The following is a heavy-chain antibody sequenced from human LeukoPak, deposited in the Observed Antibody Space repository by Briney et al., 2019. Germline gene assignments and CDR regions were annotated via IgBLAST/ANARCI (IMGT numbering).Heavy chain of an antibody. V-gene: IGHV4-30-4*01. Sequence: SETLSLTSTVSGGSISSGDYYWSWIRQPPGKGLEWIGYIYYSGSTYYNPSLKSRVTISVDTSKNQFSLKLSSVTAADRAVYYCHAAAGTGLDYWGQGTLVTVSS. CDR3: HAAAGTGLDY. CDR1: GGSISSGDYY. CDR2: IYYSGST. D-gene: IGHD6-13*01. J-gene: IGHJ4*02.